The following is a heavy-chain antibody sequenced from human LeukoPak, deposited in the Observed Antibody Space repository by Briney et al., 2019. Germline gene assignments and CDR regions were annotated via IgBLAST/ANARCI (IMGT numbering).Heavy chain of an antibody. CDR2: ISYDGSNK. CDR3: AREEGSSGYY. J-gene: IGHJ4*02. V-gene: IGHV3-30*04. CDR1: GYTFTSYY. Sequence: SCKASGYTFTSYYMHWVRQAPGKGLEWVAVISYDGSNKYYADSVKGRFTISRDNSKNTLDLQMNSLRAEDTAVYYCAREEGSSGYYWGQGTLVTVSS. D-gene: IGHD6-19*01.